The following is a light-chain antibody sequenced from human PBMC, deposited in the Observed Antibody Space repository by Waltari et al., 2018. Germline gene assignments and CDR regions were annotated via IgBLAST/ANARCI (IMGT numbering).Light chain of an antibody. CDR3: MQSLRALWT. Sequence: DIVVTQSPLSLPVTPGEPASISCRSSQSLLHSNGYNYLDWYLQKPGQSPQLLIYLGSNRASGVPDRFSGSGSGTDFTLKISTVEAEDVGVYYCMQSLRALWTFGQRTKVEIK. CDR1: QSLLHSNGYNY. J-gene: IGKJ1*01. V-gene: IGKV2-28*01. CDR2: LGS.